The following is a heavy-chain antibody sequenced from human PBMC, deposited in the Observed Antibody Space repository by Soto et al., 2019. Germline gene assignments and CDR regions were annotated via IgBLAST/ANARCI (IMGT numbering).Heavy chain of an antibody. CDR2: ISGSGGST. CDR3: AKQDGVGVRGVILYYFDY. Sequence: GGSLRLSCAASGFTFSSYAMSWVRQAPGKGLEWVSAISGSGGSTYYADSVKGRFTISRDNSKNTLYLQMNSLRAEDTAVYYCAKQDGVGVRGVILYYFDYWGQGTLVTVSS. CDR1: GFTFSSYA. V-gene: IGHV3-23*01. J-gene: IGHJ4*02. D-gene: IGHD3-10*01.